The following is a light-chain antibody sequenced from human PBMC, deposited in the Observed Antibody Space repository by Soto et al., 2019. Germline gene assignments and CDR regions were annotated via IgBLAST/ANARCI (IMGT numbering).Light chain of an antibody. Sequence: DIQMTQSPSSLSASVGDRVTITCQASQDISNYLNWYQQKQGKAPKXLIYDASNLETGVPSRFSGSGSGTDFTFTISSLQPEDIETYYCQQYDNLPLTFGGGTRLEIK. CDR2: DAS. V-gene: IGKV1-33*01. J-gene: IGKJ5*01. CDR1: QDISNY. CDR3: QQYDNLPLT.